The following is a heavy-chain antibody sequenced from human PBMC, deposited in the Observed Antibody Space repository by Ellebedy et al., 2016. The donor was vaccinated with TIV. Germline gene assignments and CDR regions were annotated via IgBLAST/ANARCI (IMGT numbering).Heavy chain of an antibody. Sequence: GGSLRLSCAASGFSVSGYWMSWVRQAPGKRLEWVAQIKQDGSEKYYVDSVKGRFTISRDNAKNSLYLQMNSLRVEDTAVYFCARILSGPYFDYWGQGSLATVSS. CDR1: GFSVSGYW. D-gene: IGHD1-26*01. V-gene: IGHV3-7*01. CDR3: ARILSGPYFDY. CDR2: IKQDGSEK. J-gene: IGHJ4*02.